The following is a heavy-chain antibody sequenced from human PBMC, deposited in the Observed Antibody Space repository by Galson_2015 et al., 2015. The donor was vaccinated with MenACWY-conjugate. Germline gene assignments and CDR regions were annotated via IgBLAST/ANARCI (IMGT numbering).Heavy chain of an antibody. CDR2: ISGSVTST. CDR1: GFTFSSYA. J-gene: IGHJ3*02. V-gene: IGHV3-23*01. CDR3: AKGMGTTAKYAFDT. D-gene: IGHD7-27*01. Sequence: SLRLSCAASGFTFSSYAMSWVRQAPGKGLEWVSGISGSVTSTSYADSVKGRFTISRDNSKNTLYLQMNSLRAEDTAVYYCAKGMGTTAKYAFDTWGQGTMVTVSS.